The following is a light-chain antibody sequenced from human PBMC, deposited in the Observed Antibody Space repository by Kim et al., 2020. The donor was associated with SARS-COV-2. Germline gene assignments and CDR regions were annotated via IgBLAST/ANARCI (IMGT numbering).Light chain of an antibody. CDR3: QQSYSTPWT. Sequence: DMQMTQSPSSLSASVGDRVTITCRASQSISSYLNWYQQKPGKAPKLLIYAASSLQSGVPSRFSGSGSGTDFILTISSLQPEDFATYYCQQSYSTPWTFGQGTKVDIK. V-gene: IGKV1-39*01. CDR1: QSISSY. CDR2: AAS. J-gene: IGKJ1*01.